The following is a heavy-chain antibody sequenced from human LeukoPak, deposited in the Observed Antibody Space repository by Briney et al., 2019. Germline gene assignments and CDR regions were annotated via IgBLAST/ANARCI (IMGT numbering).Heavy chain of an antibody. CDR3: ARRSHPLITMVRGRGWFDP. V-gene: IGHV4-34*01. CDR1: GGSFSDYY. D-gene: IGHD3-10*01. CDR2: INHSGST. Sequence: SETLPLTCAISGGSFSDYYWSWIRQPPGKGLEWIGEINHSGSTNYTPSLKTRVTISVDTPKNQFSLKLSSVTAADTAVYYCARRSHPLITMVRGRGWFDPWGQGTLVTVSS. J-gene: IGHJ5*02.